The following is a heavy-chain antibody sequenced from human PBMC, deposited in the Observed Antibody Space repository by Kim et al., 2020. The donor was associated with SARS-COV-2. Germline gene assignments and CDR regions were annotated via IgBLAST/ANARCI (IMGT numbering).Heavy chain of an antibody. V-gene: IGHV3-23*01. CDR3: SKATETACDYNCGSDV. Sequence: GGSLRLSCAASGFTFSRNAMNWVRQAPGKGLEWVSGIIGRGDTTYYADSVKGRFTISRDTAKNTLFLQMNSLRVEDAALYYCSKATETACDYNCGSDVSG. CDR2: IIGRGDTT. D-gene: IGHD1-20*01. CDR1: GFTFSRNA. J-gene: IGHJ6*01.